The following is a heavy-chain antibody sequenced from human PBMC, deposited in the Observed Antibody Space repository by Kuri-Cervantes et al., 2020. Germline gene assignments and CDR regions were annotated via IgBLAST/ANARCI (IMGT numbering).Heavy chain of an antibody. CDR1: GGSISSSNW. J-gene: IGHJ5*02. V-gene: IGHV4-4*02. D-gene: IGHD3-10*01. CDR3: ARRRLLWFGESGHWFDP. CDR2: IYHSGST. Sequence: SCAVSGGSISSSNWWSWVRQPPGKGLEWIGEIYHSGSTNYNPSLKSRVTISVDTSKNQFSLKLSSVTAADTAVYYCARRRLLWFGESGHWFDPWGQGTLVTVSS.